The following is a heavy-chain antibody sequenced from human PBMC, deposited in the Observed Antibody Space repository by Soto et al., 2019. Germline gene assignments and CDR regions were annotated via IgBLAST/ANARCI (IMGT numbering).Heavy chain of an antibody. CDR3: TTHLTIYSYGPEGSFDI. D-gene: IGHD5-18*01. CDR1: GFTFSNAW. V-gene: IGHV3-15*07. Sequence: AGGSLRLSCAASGFTFSNAWMNWVRQAPGKGLEWVGRIKSKTDGGTTDYAAPVKGRFTISRDDSKNTLYLQMNSLKTEDTAVYYCTTHLTIYSYGPEGSFDIWGQGTMFTVSS. J-gene: IGHJ3*02. CDR2: IKSKTDGGTT.